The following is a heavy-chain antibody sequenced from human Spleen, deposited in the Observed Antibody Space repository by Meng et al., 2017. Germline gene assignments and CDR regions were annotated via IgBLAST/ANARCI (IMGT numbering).Heavy chain of an antibody. CDR2: IKSKVDGGTT. V-gene: IGHV3-15*01. CDR3: AKGLAVVAAPFDY. CDR1: GFTFSSYA. D-gene: IGHD2-15*01. J-gene: IGHJ4*02. Sequence: GGSLRLSCAASGFTFSSYAMTWVRQAPGKGLEWVGRIKSKVDGGTTDFAAPVKGRFTISRDDAKNTLYLQMNSLRAEDTAIYYCAKGLAVVAAPFDYWGQGTLVTVSS.